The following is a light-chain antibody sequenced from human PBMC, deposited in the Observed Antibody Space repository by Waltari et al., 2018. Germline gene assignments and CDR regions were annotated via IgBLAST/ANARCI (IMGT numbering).Light chain of an antibody. CDR3: SSYTTSSAPGV. V-gene: IGLV2-14*01. Sequence: QSALTQPASVSGSPGQSITISCPGPDSDVGAYAFVSWSQQHPGKAPHLIIYEVSNRPSGISNRFSASKSGNTASLTISGLQAEDEADYYCSSYTTSSAPGVFGTGTRVTVL. CDR1: DSDVGAYAF. J-gene: IGLJ1*01. CDR2: EVS.